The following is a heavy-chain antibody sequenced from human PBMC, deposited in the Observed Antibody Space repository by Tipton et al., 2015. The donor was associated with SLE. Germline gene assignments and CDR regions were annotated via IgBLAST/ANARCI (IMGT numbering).Heavy chain of an antibody. CDR3: ARDGQGSAMDV. Sequence: GSLRLSCAASGFTFSSYWMHWVRQVPGRGLVWVSRINRDGSTTSYADSVRGRFTISRDNAKNTLYLQMNSLRVEDTAVYYCARDGQGSAMDVWGQGTTVTVSS. CDR1: GFTFSSYW. J-gene: IGHJ6*02. V-gene: IGHV3-74*01. CDR2: INRDGSTT.